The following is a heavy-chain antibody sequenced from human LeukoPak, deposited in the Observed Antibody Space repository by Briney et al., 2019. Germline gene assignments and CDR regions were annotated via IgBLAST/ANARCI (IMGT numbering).Heavy chain of an antibody. CDR2: ISSSSSYI. CDR3: ASHKASGVVLRYFDWLLGNDAFDI. Sequence: GGSLRLSCAASGFTFSSYSMNWVRQAPGKGLEWVSSISSSSSYIYYADSVKGRFTISRDNAKNSLYLQMNSLRAEDTAVYYCASHKASGVVLRYFDWLLGNDAFDIWGQGTMVTVSS. D-gene: IGHD3-9*01. J-gene: IGHJ3*02. CDR1: GFTFSSYS. V-gene: IGHV3-21*01.